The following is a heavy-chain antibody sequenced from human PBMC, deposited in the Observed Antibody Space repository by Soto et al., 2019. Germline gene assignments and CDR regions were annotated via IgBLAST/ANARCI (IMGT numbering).Heavy chain of an antibody. CDR2: IKQDGSEK. J-gene: IGHJ5*02. CDR3: ASSKGSCVVPAAIGGNWFDP. D-gene: IGHD2-2*01. V-gene: IGHV3-7*01. Sequence: HPGGSLRLSCAASGFTFSSYWMGWVRQAPGKGLEWVANIKQDGSEKYYVDSVKGRFTISRDNAKNSLYLQMNSLRAEDTAVYYCASSKGSCVVPAAIGGNWFDPR. CDR1: GFTFSSYW.